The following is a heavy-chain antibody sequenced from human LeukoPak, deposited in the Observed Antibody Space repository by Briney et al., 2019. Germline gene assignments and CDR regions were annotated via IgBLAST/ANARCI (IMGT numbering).Heavy chain of an antibody. CDR3: ARGRVYGGADY. CDR1: GGSISSYY. CDR2: IYYSGST. D-gene: IGHD4-23*01. J-gene: IGHJ4*02. Sequence: SETLSLTCTVSGGSISSYYWSWIRQPPGKELEWIGYIYYSGSTNYNPSLKSRVTISVDTSKNQFSLKLSSVTAADTAVYYCARGRVYGGADYWGQGTLVTVSS. V-gene: IGHV4-59*01.